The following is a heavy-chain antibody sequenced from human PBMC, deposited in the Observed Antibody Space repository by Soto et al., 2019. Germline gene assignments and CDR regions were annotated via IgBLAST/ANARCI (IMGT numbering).Heavy chain of an antibody. Sequence: SETLSLTCTVSGGSISSSSYYWGWIRQPPGKGLEWIGSIYYSGSTYYNPSLKSRVTISVDTSKNQFSLKLSSVTAADTAVYYCARHVTTVSLRSQHWGQGTLVTVSS. J-gene: IGHJ1*01. CDR3: ARHVTTVSLRSQH. V-gene: IGHV4-39*01. D-gene: IGHD4-17*01. CDR1: GGSISSSSYY. CDR2: IYYSGST.